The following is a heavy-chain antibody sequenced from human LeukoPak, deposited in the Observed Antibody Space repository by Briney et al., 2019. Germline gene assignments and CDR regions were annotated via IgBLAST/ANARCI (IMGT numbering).Heavy chain of an antibody. Sequence: PGGSLRLSCAASGFTFSSYGMHWVRQAPGKGLEWVAFIRYDGSNKYYADSVKGRFTFSRDNSKNTVHLQMNGLRVDDTAVYYCARGEYDYNASGSFYGHWGQGTLVTVSS. CDR3: ARGEYDYNASGSFYGH. CDR1: GFTFSSYG. J-gene: IGHJ4*02. CDR2: IRYDGSNK. V-gene: IGHV3-30*02. D-gene: IGHD3-10*01.